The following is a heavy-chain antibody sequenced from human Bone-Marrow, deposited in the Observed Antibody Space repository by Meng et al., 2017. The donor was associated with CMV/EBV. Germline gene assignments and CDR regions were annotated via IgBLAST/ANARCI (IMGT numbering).Heavy chain of an antibody. J-gene: IGHJ4*02. V-gene: IGHV3-23*01. CDR3: FACQHSTPD. CDR2: ISGSGGST. Sequence: GESLKISCAASGFTFSSYAMSWVRQAPGKGLEWVSAISGSGGSTYYADSVKGRFTISRDNSKNTLYLQMNSLRAEDTAVYYCFACQHSTPDWGQGTLVTFSS. CDR1: GFTFSSYA.